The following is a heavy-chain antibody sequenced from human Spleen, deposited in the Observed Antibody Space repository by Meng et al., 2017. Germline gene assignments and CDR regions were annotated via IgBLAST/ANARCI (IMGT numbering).Heavy chain of an antibody. CDR3: AREKELDSGYDLLVDY. J-gene: IGHJ4*02. CDR1: GYTLIEVS. V-gene: IGHV1-46*01. CDR2: INPSGGST. Sequence: ASVKVSCKVSGYTLIEVSMHWVRQAPGQGLEWMGIINPSGGSTSYAQKFQGRVTMTRDTSTSTVYMELSSLRSEDTAVYYCAREKELDSGYDLLVDYWGQGTLVTVSS. D-gene: IGHD5-12*01.